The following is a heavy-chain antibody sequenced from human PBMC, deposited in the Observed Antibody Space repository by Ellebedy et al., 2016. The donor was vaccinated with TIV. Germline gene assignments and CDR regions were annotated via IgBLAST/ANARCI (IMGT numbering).Heavy chain of an antibody. D-gene: IGHD1-1*01. V-gene: IGHV4-61*05. CDR2: IYYSGST. Sequence: SETLSLTCTVSGGSISSSSYYWGWIRQPPGKGLEWIGYIYYSGSTNYNPSLKSRVTISVDTSKNQFSLKLSSVTAADTAVYYCAGTGYYYGMDVWGQGTTVTVSS. J-gene: IGHJ6*02. CDR1: GGSISSSSYY. CDR3: AGTGYYYGMDV.